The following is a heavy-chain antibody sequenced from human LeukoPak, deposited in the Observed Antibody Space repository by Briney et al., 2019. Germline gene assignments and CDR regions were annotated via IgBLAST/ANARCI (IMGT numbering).Heavy chain of an antibody. CDR1: GFTFSTYS. Sequence: PGGSLRLSCAASGFTFSTYSMSWVRQAPGKGLEWVSYISNGGTTIYYADSVKGRFTISRDNSKNTLYLQMNSLRAEDTAVYYCASDPSRFRYFQHWGQGTLVTVSS. V-gene: IGHV3-48*01. CDR2: ISNGGTTI. CDR3: ASDPSRFRYFQH. J-gene: IGHJ1*01.